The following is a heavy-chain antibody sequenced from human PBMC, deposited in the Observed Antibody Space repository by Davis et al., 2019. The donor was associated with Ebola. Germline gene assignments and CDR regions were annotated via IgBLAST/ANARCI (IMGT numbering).Heavy chain of an antibody. D-gene: IGHD1-26*01. Sequence: GGSLRLSCAASGFTFSSYAMSWVRQAPGKGLEWVSAISGSGGSTYYADSVKGRFTISRDNSKNTLYLQMNSPRAEDTAVYYCAKDLGGGSYRYYYYGMDVWGQGTTVTVSS. V-gene: IGHV3-23*01. J-gene: IGHJ6*02. CDR1: GFTFSSYA. CDR2: ISGSGGST. CDR3: AKDLGGGSYRYYYYGMDV.